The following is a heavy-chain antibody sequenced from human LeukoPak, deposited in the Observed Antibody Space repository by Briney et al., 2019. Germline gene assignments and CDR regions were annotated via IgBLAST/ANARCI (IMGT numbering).Heavy chain of an antibody. CDR2: IKQGGGER. J-gene: IGHJ4*02. V-gene: IGHV3-7*03. CDR3: ARGPNYGSRTDYLDY. Sequence: PGGSLRLSCAASGFTFSSHWMNWVRPAPGKGLEWVANIKQGGGERNYVDSVKGRFTVSRDDAKSSLYLQMNSLRAEDTAIYYCARGPNYGSRTDYLDYWGQGTLVTVSS. D-gene: IGHD4-17*01. CDR1: GFTFSSHW.